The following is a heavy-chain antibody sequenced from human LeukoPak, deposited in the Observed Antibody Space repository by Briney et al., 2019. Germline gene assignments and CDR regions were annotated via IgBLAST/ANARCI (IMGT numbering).Heavy chain of an antibody. CDR1: GFTFSSYG. CDR2: IWYDGSNK. D-gene: IGHD6-13*01. J-gene: IGHJ4*02. CDR3: ASSIAAAGDY. Sequence: PGRSLRLSCAASGFTFSSYGMHWVRQAPGKGLEWVAVIWYDGSNKYYADSVKGRFTISRDNAKNTLYLQMNSLRAEDTAVYYCASSIAAAGDYWGQGTLVTVSS. V-gene: IGHV3-33*03.